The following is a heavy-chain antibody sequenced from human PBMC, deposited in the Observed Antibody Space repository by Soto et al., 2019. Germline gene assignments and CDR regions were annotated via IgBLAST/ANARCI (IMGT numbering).Heavy chain of an antibody. CDR3: ARDTDVVVVAATHGYYYGMDV. D-gene: IGHD2-15*01. J-gene: IGHJ6*02. CDR2: IIPIFGTA. CDR1: GGTFSSYA. Sequence: SVKVSCKASGGTFSSYAISWVRQAPGQGLEWMGGIIPIFGTANYAQKFQGRVTITADESTSTAYMELSSLRSEDTAVYYCARDTDVVVVAATHGYYYGMDVWGQGTTVTVSS. V-gene: IGHV1-69*13.